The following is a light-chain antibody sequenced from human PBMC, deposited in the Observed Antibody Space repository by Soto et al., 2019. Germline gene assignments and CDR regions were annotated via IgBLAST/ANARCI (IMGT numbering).Light chain of an antibody. CDR1: QTISSW. Sequence: DIQMDQSASTLSGNVGDRVTITCRASQTISSWLAWYQQKPGKAPKLLIYKASTLKSGVPSRFSGSGSGTDFTLTIRSLQPEDFATYYCQHYNSYSEAFGQGTKVDIK. J-gene: IGKJ1*01. V-gene: IGKV1-5*03. CDR3: QHYNSYSEA. CDR2: KAS.